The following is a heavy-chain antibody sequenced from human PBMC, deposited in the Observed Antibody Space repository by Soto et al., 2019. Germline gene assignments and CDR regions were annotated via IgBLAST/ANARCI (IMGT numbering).Heavy chain of an antibody. CDR2: IIPIFGTA. CDR3: ARGRATTLTEVTSYGMDV. J-gene: IGHJ6*02. V-gene: IGHV1-69*01. D-gene: IGHD2-15*01. Sequence: QVQLVQSGAEVKKPGSSVKVSCQASGGTFSSYSITWVRQAPGQGLEWMGGIIPIFGTAKYAQNFQGRVSITADESTRTAYMELSSLRSGDTAVYYCARGRATTLTEVTSYGMDVWGQGTTVTVSS. CDR1: GGTFSSYS.